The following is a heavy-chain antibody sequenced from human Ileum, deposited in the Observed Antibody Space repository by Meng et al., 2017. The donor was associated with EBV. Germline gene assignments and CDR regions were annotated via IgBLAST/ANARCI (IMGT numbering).Heavy chain of an antibody. CDR3: ATSRIAKFDR. CDR1: GGSVSSDKTA. CDR2: TYRRSRWYY. V-gene: IGHV6-1*01. Sequence: SGPGLVHPSKGLSLSCGIAGGSVSSDKTAWNWFRQSPSRGLEWLGKTYRRSRWYYDYALSVKSRINISPDTSKNQVSLQLNSVTDEDTGIYYCATSRIAKFDRWGQGTLVTVSS. J-gene: IGHJ5*02.